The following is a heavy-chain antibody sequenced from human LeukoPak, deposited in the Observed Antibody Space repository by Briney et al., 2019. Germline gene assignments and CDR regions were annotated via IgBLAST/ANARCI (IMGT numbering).Heavy chain of an antibody. CDR1: GGTFSSYA. D-gene: IGHD2-2*01. J-gene: IGHJ3*02. CDR3: ARAVPGYCSSTSCHHDAFDI. Sequence: GASVKVSCKASGGTFSSYAISWVRQAPGQGLEWMGRIIPIFGTANYAQKFQGRVTITADKSTSTAYVELSSLRSEDTAVYYCARAVPGYCSSTSCHHDAFDIWGQGTMVTVSS. CDR2: IIPIFGTA. V-gene: IGHV1-69*06.